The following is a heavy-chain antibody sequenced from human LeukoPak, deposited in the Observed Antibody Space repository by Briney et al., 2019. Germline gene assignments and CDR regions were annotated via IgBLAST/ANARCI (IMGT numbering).Heavy chain of an antibody. CDR2: IKQDGSEN. V-gene: IGHV3-7*03. J-gene: IGHJ4*02. CDR3: ARIGGSCYSGCDYFDY. CDR1: GFTFSSYW. Sequence: PGGSVRLSCAASGFTFSSYWMSWVRQAPGKGLEWVANIKQDGSENYYVDSVKGRFTISRDNAKNSLYLQMNSLRAEDTAVYYCARIGGSCYSGCDYFDYWGQGTLVTVSS. D-gene: IGHD2-15*01.